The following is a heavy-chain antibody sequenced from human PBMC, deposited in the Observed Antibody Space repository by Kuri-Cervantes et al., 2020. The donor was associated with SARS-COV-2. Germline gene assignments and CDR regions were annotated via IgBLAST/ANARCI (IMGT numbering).Heavy chain of an antibody. V-gene: IGHV3-23*01. CDR1: GFTFSSYA. J-gene: IGHJ3*02. CDR2: ISGSGGST. Sequence: GGSLRLSCGASGFTFSSYAMSWVRQAPGKGLEWVSAISGSGGSTYYADSVKGRFTISRDNSKNTLYLQMNSLRAEDTAVYYCAKGPVGATGAFDIWGQGTTVTVSS. D-gene: IGHD1-26*01. CDR3: AKGPVGATGAFDI.